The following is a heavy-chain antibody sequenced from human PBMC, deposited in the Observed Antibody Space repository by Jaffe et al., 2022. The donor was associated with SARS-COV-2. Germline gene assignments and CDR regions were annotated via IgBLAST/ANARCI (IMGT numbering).Heavy chain of an antibody. V-gene: IGHV3-23*04. D-gene: IGHD3-10*01. CDR3: AKDFGEFPPLEPGYYMDV. Sequence: EVQLVESGGGLVQPGGSLRLSCAASGFTFSSYAMSWVRQAPGKGLEWVSAISGSGGSTYYADSVKGRFTISRDNSKNTLYLQMNSLRAEDTAVYYCAKDFGEFPPLEPGYYMDVWGKGTTVTVSS. CDR2: ISGSGGST. CDR1: GFTFSSYA. J-gene: IGHJ6*03.